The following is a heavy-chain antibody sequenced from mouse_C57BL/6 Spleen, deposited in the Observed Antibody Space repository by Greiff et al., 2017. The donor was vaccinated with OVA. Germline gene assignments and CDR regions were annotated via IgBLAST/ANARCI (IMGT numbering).Heavy chain of an antibody. V-gene: IGHV1-4*01. CDR2: ITPSSGYT. J-gene: IGHJ2*01. Sequence: VQLLQSGAELARPGASVKMSCKASGYTFTSYTMHWVKQRPGLGLEWIGYITPSSGYTKYNQKVKDKATLTADKPYSTAYMQLSSLTAEDSAVNYCARETMRFDDWGKGTTLTVSA. CDR1: GYTFTSYT. D-gene: IGHD1-1*02. CDR3: ARETMRFDD.